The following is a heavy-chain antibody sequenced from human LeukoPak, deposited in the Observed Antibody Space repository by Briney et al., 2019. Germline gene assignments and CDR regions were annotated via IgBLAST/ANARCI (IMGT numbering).Heavy chain of an antibody. CDR1: GGSISGYY. D-gene: IGHD6-19*01. CDR2: VFYIGST. Sequence: SETLSLTCTVSGGSISGYYWTWIRQPPGKGLEWIGYVFYIGSTNYNPSLQSRVTISLETSKNQFSLRLTSVTAADTAVYYCARQDSSGWLFDHWGLGTLVTVSS. V-gene: IGHV4-59*01. CDR3: ARQDSSGWLFDH. J-gene: IGHJ4*02.